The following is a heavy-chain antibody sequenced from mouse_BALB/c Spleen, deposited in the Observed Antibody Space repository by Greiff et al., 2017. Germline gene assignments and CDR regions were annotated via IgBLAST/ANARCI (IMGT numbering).Heavy chain of an antibody. J-gene: IGHJ4*01. CDR2: IYPSDSYT. CDR3: TRLLGRSAMDY. CDR1: GYTFTSYW. V-gene: IGHV1-69*02. Sequence: QVQLQQPGAELVRPGASVKLSCKASGYTFTSYWINWVKQRPGQGLEWIGNIYPSDSYTNYNQKFKDKATLTVDKSSSTAYMQLSSPTSEDSAVYYCTRLLGRSAMDYWGQGTSATVSS. D-gene: IGHD4-1*01.